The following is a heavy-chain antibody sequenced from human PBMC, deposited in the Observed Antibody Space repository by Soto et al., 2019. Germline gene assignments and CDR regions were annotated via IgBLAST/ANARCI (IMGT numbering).Heavy chain of an antibody. V-gene: IGHV1-8*01. J-gene: IGHJ4*02. CDR3: ARGHRRGKLLGHPYYFDY. Sequence: QVQLVQSGAEVKKPGASVKVSCKASGYTFTSYDINWVRQATGQGLEWMGWMNPNSGNTGYAQKFQGRVTMTRNTSISTAYMETSSVRSDDTAVYYCARGHRRGKLLGHPYYFDYWGQGTLVAVSS. CDR1: GYTFTSYD. CDR2: MNPNSGNT. D-gene: IGHD2-2*01.